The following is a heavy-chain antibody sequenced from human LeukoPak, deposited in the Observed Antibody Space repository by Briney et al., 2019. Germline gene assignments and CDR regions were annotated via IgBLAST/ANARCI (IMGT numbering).Heavy chain of an antibody. V-gene: IGHV3-30-3*01. CDR1: GFTFSRYA. Sequence: GGSLRLSSAASGFTFSRYAMHTVRQAPGKGLEWVAVISYDGSNKYYADSVKGRFTISRDNSKNTPYLQMNSLRAEDTAVYYCARGNVGLGITSMDWGQGTLVTVSS. J-gene: IGHJ4*02. CDR2: ISYDGSNK. D-gene: IGHD2/OR15-2a*01. CDR3: ARGNVGLGITSMD.